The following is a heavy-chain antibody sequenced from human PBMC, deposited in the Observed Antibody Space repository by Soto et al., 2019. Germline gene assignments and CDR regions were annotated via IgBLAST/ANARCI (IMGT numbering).Heavy chain of an antibody. J-gene: IGHJ5*02. CDR3: ARGGDRSSFVGGWFDP. Sequence: ASVTVSCTAPGYTFTIYAMHWVRQAPGKRLEWMGWINAGNGNTKYSQKFQGRVTMTRDTSAGTAYMELSRLRSDDTAVYYCARGGDRSSFVGGWFDPWVQGTLVTVSS. CDR1: GYTFTIYA. D-gene: IGHD6-13*01. CDR2: INAGNGNT. V-gene: IGHV1-3*01.